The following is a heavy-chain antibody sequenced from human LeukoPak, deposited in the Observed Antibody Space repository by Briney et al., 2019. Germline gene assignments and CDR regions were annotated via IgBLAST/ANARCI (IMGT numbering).Heavy chain of an antibody. J-gene: IGHJ4*02. Sequence: PGGSLRLSCVGSRLTFSGSEMNWVRQAPGKGLEWVSYIKDDGSLKTYADSVKGRFTISRDNAKNSLYLQMNSLRVEDTAIYYCARRFRDWGQGTLVTVSS. D-gene: IGHD5-24*01. CDR1: RLTFSGSE. CDR3: ARRFRD. V-gene: IGHV3-48*03. CDR2: IKDDGSLK.